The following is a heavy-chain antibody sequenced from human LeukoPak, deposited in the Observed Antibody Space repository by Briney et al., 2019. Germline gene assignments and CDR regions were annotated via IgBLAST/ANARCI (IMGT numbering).Heavy chain of an antibody. Sequence: SETLSVTCAVYGGSFSGYYWSWIRQPPGKGLEWIGEINHSGSTNYNPSLKSRVTISVDTSKNQFSLKLSSVTAADTAVYYCARGQGEMATNIDYWGQGTLVTVSS. CDR1: GGSFSGYY. V-gene: IGHV4-34*01. D-gene: IGHD5-24*01. CDR2: INHSGST. J-gene: IGHJ4*02. CDR3: ARGQGEMATNIDY.